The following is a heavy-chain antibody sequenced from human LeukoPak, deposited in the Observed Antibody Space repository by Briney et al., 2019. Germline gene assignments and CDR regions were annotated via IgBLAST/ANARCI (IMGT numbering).Heavy chain of an antibody. CDR2: IYTSGST. Sequence: SETLSLTCTVSGGSISSYYWSWIRQPAGKGLEWIGRIYTSGSTKYNPSLKSRVTMSVDTSKNQFSLKLSSVTAADTAVYYCAPSYDWNPDAFDIWGQGTMVTVSS. CDR3: APSYDWNPDAFDI. D-gene: IGHD1-1*01. J-gene: IGHJ3*02. V-gene: IGHV4-4*07. CDR1: GGSISSYY.